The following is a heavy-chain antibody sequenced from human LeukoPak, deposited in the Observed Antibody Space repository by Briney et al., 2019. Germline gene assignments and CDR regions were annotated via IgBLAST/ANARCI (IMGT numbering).Heavy chain of an antibody. D-gene: IGHD1-26*01. CDR1: GFTFSSYT. V-gene: IGHV3-48*01. CDR2: ISSGNSTI. J-gene: IGHJ3*02. Sequence: GGSLRLSCAASGFTFSSYTMNWVREAPGKGLERVSYISSGNSTIYYADSVKGRFTISRDNSKNTLYLQMNSLRAEDTAVYYCARATWEAFDIWGQGTMVTVSS. CDR3: ARATWEAFDI.